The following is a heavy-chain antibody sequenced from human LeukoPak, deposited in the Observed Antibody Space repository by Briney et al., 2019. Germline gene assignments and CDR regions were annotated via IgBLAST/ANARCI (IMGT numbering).Heavy chain of an antibody. CDR1: GFTFSDFW. D-gene: IGHD3-3*01. CDR3: AKDPEEFWSGYYGPNWFDP. CDR2: IKEDGTEK. Sequence: GGSLRLSCAGSGFTFSDFWMTWVRQTPGKGLEWVANIKEDGTEKNLVDSVKGRFTISRDNSKNTLYLQMNSLRAEDTAVYYCAKDPEEFWSGYYGPNWFDPWGQGTLVTVSS. J-gene: IGHJ5*02. V-gene: IGHV3-7*01.